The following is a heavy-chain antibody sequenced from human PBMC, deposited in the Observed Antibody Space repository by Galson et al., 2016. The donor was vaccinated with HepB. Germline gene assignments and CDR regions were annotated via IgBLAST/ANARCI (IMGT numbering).Heavy chain of an antibody. D-gene: IGHD1-26*01. CDR2: IRSKTYGGTT. J-gene: IGHJ5*01. V-gene: IGHV3-49*03. CDR1: GFSFTNAW. Sequence: SLRLSCAASGFSFTNAWMSWFRQAPGKGLEWVGFIRSKTYGGTTEYAASVKGRFSISRDDSKSIVYLQMNSLKIEDTAVYYCTKDHHSYFSSTWFDSWGQGTLVTVSS. CDR3: TKDHHSYFSSTWFDS.